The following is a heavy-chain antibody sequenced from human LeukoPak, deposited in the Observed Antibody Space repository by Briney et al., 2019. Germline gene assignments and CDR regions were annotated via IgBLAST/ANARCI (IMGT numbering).Heavy chain of an antibody. J-gene: IGHJ4*02. V-gene: IGHV6-1*01. CDR1: GDSVSSNSAA. Sequence: SQTLSLTCAISGDSVSSNSAAWNWIRQSPSRGLECLARTYYRSKWYYDYAVSVKSRIAINPDTSKNQFSLQPNSVTPEDTAVYYCARDVGRRFDYWGQGTLVTVSS. CDR2: TYYRSKWYY. CDR3: ARDVGRRFDY. D-gene: IGHD1-26*01.